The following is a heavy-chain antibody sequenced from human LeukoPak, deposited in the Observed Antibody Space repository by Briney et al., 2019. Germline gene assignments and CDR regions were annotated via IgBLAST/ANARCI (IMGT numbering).Heavy chain of an antibody. J-gene: IGHJ4*02. V-gene: IGHV3-23*01. CDR3: AKDRFVGTSRYYFDY. CDR1: GCTFRRYA. D-gene: IGHD2-2*01. Sequence: GWSVRLSCAASGCTFRRYAMSWLGPAAGREREGVSAISGSGGSTYYADSVKGRFTISRDNSKNTLYLQMNSLRAEDTAVYYCAKDRFVGTSRYYFDYWGQGTLVTVSS. CDR2: ISGSGGST.